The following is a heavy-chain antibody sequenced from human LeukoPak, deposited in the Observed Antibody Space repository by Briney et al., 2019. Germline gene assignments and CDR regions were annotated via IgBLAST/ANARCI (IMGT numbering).Heavy chain of an antibody. CDR3: ARWALKSAFDI. Sequence: SETLSLTCTVSGVSVSSNYWSWIRQPPGKGLEWIGYMYHSGSTDYNPSLKSRVTISVDTSKNQFSLKLSSVTVADTAVYYRARWALKSAFDIWGQGTMVTVSS. J-gene: IGHJ3*02. CDR1: GVSVSSNY. V-gene: IGHV4-59*02. CDR2: MYHSGST.